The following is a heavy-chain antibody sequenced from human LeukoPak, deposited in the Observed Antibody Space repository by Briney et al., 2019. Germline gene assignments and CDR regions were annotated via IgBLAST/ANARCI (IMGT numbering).Heavy chain of an antibody. CDR2: IYTSGST. D-gene: IGHD6-13*01. CDR3: ARGVTAAGHFDY. CDR1: GGSISSGDYY. Sequence: SETLSLTCTVSGGSISSGDYYWSWIRQPAGKGLEWIGRIYTSGSTTYNPSLKSRVTISVDTSKNQFSLILSSVTATDTALYYCARGVTAAGHFDYWGQGTLFTVSS. J-gene: IGHJ4*02. V-gene: IGHV4-61*02.